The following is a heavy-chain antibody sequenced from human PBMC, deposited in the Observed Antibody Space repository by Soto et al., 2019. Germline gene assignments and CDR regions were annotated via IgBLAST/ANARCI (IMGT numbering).Heavy chain of an antibody. CDR1: GFTFSSYA. CDR2: VSIGGST. CDR3: AKRRGAGGHFDY. D-gene: IGHD2-15*01. J-gene: IGHJ4*02. Sequence: GGSLRLSXAASGFTFSSYAMGWVRQGPGKGLEWVAVVSIGGSTHYADSVRGRFTISRDNSKNTLSLQMNSLTAEDTAVYFCAKRRGAGGHFDYWGQGALVTVSS. V-gene: IGHV3-23*01.